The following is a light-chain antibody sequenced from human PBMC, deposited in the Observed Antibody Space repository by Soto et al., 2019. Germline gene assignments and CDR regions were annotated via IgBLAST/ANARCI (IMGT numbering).Light chain of an antibody. J-gene: IGKJ4*01. Sequence: EIVLPHSPATLSLSPLERAPLXFTASQSVSSSYLAWYQHKPGQAPRLLMSTASNRATGSPDRFSGSGSGSDFTLTISRLEPEDFAVYYCQHFGSSPLTFGGGTKVDIK. V-gene: IGKV3-20*01. CDR3: QHFGSSPLT. CDR2: TAS. CDR1: QSVSSSY.